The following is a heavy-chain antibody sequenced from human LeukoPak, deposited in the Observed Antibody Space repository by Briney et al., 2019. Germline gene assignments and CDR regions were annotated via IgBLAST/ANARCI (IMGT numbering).Heavy chain of an antibody. CDR2: ISYDGSNK. CDR1: GFTFSSYA. D-gene: IGHD2-2*01. V-gene: IGHV3-30-3*01. Sequence: GGSLRLSCAASGFTFSSYAMHWVRQAPGKGLEWVAVISYDGSNKYYADSVKGRFTISRDNSKNTLYLQMNSLRAEDTAVYYCARSYCSSTSCYPTTYYYYGMDVWGQGTTVTVSS. CDR3: ARSYCSSTSCYPTTYYYYGMDV. J-gene: IGHJ6*02.